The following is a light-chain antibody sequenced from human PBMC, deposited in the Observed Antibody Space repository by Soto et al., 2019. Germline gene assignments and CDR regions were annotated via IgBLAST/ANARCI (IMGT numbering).Light chain of an antibody. Sequence: ATQMTQSPSSLSASVGDRVMITCRASQGIRNDLGWYQQKPGKAPKLLIYAASSLQSGVPSRFSGSGSGTDFTLTISSLQPEDFATYYCLQDYTYPLTFGGGTKVEIK. CDR1: QGIRND. CDR3: LQDYTYPLT. CDR2: AAS. V-gene: IGKV1-6*01. J-gene: IGKJ4*01.